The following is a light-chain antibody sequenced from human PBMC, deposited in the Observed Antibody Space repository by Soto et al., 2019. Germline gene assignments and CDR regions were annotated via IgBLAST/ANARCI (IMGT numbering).Light chain of an antibody. J-gene: IGKJ1*01. CDR2: DAS. CDR3: QQRTNWAWT. Sequence: ETVLTQSPATLYLSPGERATLSCRASQSISSFLAWYQQKPGQAPRLLIYDASNRATGIPARFSGSGSGTDFTLTISSLEPEDFAVYYCQQRTNWAWTFGQGTKVEIK. V-gene: IGKV3-11*01. CDR1: QSISSF.